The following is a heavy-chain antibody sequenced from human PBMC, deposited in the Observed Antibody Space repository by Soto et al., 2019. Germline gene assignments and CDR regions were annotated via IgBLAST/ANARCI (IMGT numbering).Heavy chain of an antibody. Sequence: QVQLQESGPGLVKPSETLSLTCTVSGGSISSYYWSWIRQPPGKGLEWIGYIYYSGSTNYNPSLTSRVTISVDTSKNQFSLKLSSVTAADTAVYYCASKSGYDPYFDYWGQGTLVTVSS. CDR1: GGSISSYY. J-gene: IGHJ4*02. CDR3: ASKSGYDPYFDY. V-gene: IGHV4-59*01. D-gene: IGHD5-12*01. CDR2: IYYSGST.